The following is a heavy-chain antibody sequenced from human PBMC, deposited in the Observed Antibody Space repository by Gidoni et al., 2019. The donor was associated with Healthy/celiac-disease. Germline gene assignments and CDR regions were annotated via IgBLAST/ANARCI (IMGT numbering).Heavy chain of an antibody. CDR3: ARQFLNHVDTAIWGWFDP. D-gene: IGHD5-18*01. J-gene: IGHJ5*02. Sequence: QLQLQESGPGLVKPSETLSLTCTVSGGSISSSSYYWGWIRQPPGKGLEWIGSIYYSGSTYYNPSLKSRVTISVDTSKNQFSLKLSSVTAADTAVYYCARQFLNHVDTAIWGWFDPWGQGTLVTVSS. CDR2: IYYSGST. V-gene: IGHV4-39*01. CDR1: GGSISSSSYY.